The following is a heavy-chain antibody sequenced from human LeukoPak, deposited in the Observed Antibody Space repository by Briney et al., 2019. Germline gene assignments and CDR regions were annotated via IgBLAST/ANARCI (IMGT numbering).Heavy chain of an antibody. J-gene: IGHJ4*02. V-gene: IGHV3-21*01. Sequence: GGSLRLSCAASGFTFSSYGMSWVRQAPGKGLEWVSTISRDNAKNSLYLQMNSLRAEDTAVYYCARDYYDSSCDYWGQGTLVTVSS. CDR3: ARDYYDSSCDY. CDR1: GFTFSSYG. D-gene: IGHD3-22*01.